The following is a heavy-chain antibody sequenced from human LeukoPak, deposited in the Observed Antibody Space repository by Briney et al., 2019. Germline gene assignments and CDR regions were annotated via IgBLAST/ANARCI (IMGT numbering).Heavy chain of an antibody. V-gene: IGHV1-18*01. CDR3: ARGPWVAFRDLPQLGF. Sequence: SVKLSCKAAGYTFSDFAITWVRQAPGQGLEWMGGISGKNDYTNYEQKFEGRVTMTTDTSTTTGFLELRSLRSDDSAVYYCARGPWVAFRDLPQLGFWGQGTLVTVSS. J-gene: IGHJ4*02. CDR1: GYTFSDFA. D-gene: IGHD3-3*02. CDR2: ISGKNDYT.